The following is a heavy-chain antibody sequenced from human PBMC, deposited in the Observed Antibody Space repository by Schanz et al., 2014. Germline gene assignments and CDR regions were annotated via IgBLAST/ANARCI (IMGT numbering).Heavy chain of an antibody. J-gene: IGHJ4*02. D-gene: IGHD3-10*01. CDR1: GFTVSSNH. CDR3: ARDNYYGSGSCAY. Sequence: GQLAESGGGLVQPGGSLRLSCAVSGFTVSSNHMSWVRQAPGKGLEWVAAMSYDGSIKYYGDSVKGRFTISRDNAKNSMYLHMKSLRGEDTAVYYCARDNYYGSGSCAYWGQGTLXTVSS. CDR2: MSYDGSIK. V-gene: IGHV3-33*08.